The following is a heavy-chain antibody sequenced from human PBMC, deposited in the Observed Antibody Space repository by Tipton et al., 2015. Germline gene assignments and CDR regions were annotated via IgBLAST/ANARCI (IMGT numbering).Heavy chain of an antibody. D-gene: IGHD3-3*01. CDR3: ASNHEVLRGYLDN. CDR2: IYYSGST. V-gene: IGHV4-59*08. CDR1: ADSISNYY. Sequence: TLSLTCTFSADSISNYYWSWIRQPPGKGLEWIGFIYYSGSTNYNPSLDSRVTISIDTFRNQFSLRLSSVTAADTAVYYCASNHEVLRGYLDNWGQGSLVTVSS. J-gene: IGHJ4*02.